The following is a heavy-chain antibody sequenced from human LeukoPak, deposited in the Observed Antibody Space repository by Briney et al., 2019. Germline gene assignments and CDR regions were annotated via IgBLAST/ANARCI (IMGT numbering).Heavy chain of an antibody. CDR1: GYTFTGDY. Sequence: GASVKVSCKASGYTFTGDYMHWVRQAPGQGLEWMGWINPNSGDTNYAQKFQGRVNMTRDTSISTDYMELSRLRSDDTAVYYCARVRVGLLRSSAFDYWGQGTLVTVSS. CDR3: ARVRVGLLRSSAFDY. CDR2: INPNSGDT. D-gene: IGHD1-26*01. V-gene: IGHV1-2*02. J-gene: IGHJ4*02.